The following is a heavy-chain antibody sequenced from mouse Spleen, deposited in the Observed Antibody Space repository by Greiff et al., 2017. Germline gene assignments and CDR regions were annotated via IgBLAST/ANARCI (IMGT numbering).Heavy chain of an antibody. CDR2: ISYDGSN. J-gene: IGHJ2*01. V-gene: IGHV3-6*01. CDR3: ARAGFITTVVATRLDY. Sequence: EVKLVESGPGLVKPSQSLSLTCSVTGYSITSGYYWNWIRQFPGNKLEWMGYISYDGSNNYNPSLKNRISITRDTSKNQFFLKLNSVTTEDTATYYCARAGFITTVVATRLDYWGQGTTLTVSS. CDR1: GYSITSGYY. D-gene: IGHD1-1*01.